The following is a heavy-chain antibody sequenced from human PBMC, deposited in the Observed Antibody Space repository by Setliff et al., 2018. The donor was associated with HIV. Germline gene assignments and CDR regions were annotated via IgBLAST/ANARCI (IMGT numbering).Heavy chain of an antibody. CDR1: GYTLTELS. CDR3: AREGLGGVVVVAAEDRYHGAFDI. V-gene: IGHV1-24*01. D-gene: IGHD2-15*01. CDR2: FDPEDDET. J-gene: IGHJ3*02. Sequence: GASVKVSCKVSGYTLTELSIHWVRQAPGKGLEWMGGFDPEDDETIYAQKFQGRVTMTEDTSTDTAYMELSSLKSEDTAMYYCAREGLGGVVVVAAEDRYHGAFDIWGQGTVVTVS.